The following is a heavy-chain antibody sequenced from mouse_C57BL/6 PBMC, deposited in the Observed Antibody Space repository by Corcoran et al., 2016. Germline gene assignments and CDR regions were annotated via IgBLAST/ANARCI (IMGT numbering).Heavy chain of an antibody. D-gene: IGHD2-3*01. J-gene: IGHJ3*01. CDR2: INPDSSTI. Sequence: VKFLRSGGGLVQPGGSLKLSCAASGFDFSRYWRRWARRTPGKGLEWIGEINPDSSTINYAPTLKDKFIISRDNAKNTLYLQMSKVRSEDTALYYCARNGYYGWFAYWGQGTLVTVSA. CDR3: ARNGYYGWFAY. CDR1: GFDFSRYW. V-gene: IGHV4-1*01.